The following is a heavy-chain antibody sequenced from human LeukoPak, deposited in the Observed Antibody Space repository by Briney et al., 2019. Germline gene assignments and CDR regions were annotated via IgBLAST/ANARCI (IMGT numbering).Heavy chain of an antibody. J-gene: IGHJ4*02. V-gene: IGHV1-18*01. Sequence: GASVKVSCKASGYTFTSYGISWVRQAPGQGLEWMGWISAYNGNTNYAQKLQDRFNMTTDTSTSTVYLELQTLTSDDTAIYYCARFQASEFRGFDHWGQGTLITVSS. CDR3: ARFQASEFRGFDH. CDR1: GYTFTSYG. CDR2: ISAYNGNT. D-gene: IGHD3-10*01.